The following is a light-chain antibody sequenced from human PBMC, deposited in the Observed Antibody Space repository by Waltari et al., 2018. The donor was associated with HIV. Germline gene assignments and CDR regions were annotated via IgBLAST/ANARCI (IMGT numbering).Light chain of an antibody. CDR1: QYINMY. J-gene: IGKJ4*01. CDR2: AAS. CDR3: QQTFTTPLT. Sequence: DIQIIQSPSSLSASIADRVTTTCQTSQYINMYLNWYQQKRGKAPSLLIFAASTLHTGVPSRFSASASGTTFSLAISSLQPDDIATYYCQQTFTTPLTFGAGTKIEI. V-gene: IGKV1-39*01.